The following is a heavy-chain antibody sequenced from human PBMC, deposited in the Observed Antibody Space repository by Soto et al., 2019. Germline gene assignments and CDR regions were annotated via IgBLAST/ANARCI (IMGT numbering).Heavy chain of an antibody. CDR1: GFTFSSYV. J-gene: IGHJ6*02. CDR2: ISYDGRNK. V-gene: IGHV3-30*18. D-gene: IGHD6-19*01. Sequence: PGGSLRLSCAASGFTFSSYVMHWVRQSPGKGLEWVAVISYDGRNKYYADSVKGRFTISRDNSKNTLYLQMSSLRPEDTAVYYCVKDGSSGWPYYYGMDVWGQGTTVTVSS. CDR3: VKDGSSGWPYYYGMDV.